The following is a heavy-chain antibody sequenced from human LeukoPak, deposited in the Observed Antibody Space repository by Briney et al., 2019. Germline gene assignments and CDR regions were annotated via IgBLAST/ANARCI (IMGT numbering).Heavy chain of an antibody. CDR3: ASGGYGPGSYFDY. Sequence: WVRQAXXXXVEWVAVISYDGSNKDYADSVKGRFTISRDNAKNTLYLEMNNLRVEDTAVYYCASGGYGPGSYFDYWGQGTLVTASS. CDR2: ISYDGSNK. D-gene: IGHD3-10*01. J-gene: IGHJ4*02. V-gene: IGHV3-30-3*01.